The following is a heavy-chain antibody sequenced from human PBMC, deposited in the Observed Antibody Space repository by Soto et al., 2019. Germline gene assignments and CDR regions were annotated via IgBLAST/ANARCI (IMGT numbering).Heavy chain of an antibody. Sequence: QVQLEQSGPGLVKPSQTLTLTCNISCCSITSTNHYWSWIRQSPMVVLEWIGYIYDSGITHYHPSFKGRVNILGEPSKSQFSLIMHSVTVADSAVYYCAREVSGPGAFDYWGRGTLVTVSS. CDR2: IYDSGIT. J-gene: IGHJ4*02. D-gene: IGHD2-8*02. V-gene: IGHV4-31*02. CDR1: CCSITSTNHY. CDR3: AREVSGPGAFDY.